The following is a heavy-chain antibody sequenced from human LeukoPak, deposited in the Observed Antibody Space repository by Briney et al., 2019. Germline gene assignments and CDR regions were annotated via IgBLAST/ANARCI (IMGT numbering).Heavy chain of an antibody. V-gene: IGHV3-49*04. D-gene: IGHD4-11*01. Sequence: GGSLRLSCTASGFTFGDYAMSWVRQAPGKGLEWVGFIRSKAYGGTTEYAASVKGRFTISRDDSKSIAYLQMNSLKTEDTAVYYCTRDRHPTTVTELDYWGQGTLVTVPS. CDR1: GFTFGDYA. CDR2: IRSKAYGGTT. CDR3: TRDRHPTTVTELDY. J-gene: IGHJ4*02.